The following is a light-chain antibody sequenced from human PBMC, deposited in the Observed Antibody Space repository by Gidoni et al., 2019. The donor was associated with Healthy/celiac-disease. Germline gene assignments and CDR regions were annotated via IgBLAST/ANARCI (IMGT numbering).Light chain of an antibody. CDR3: QQYNNWPATWT. V-gene: IGKV3-15*01. J-gene: IGKJ1*01. CDR1: QSVSSN. CDR2: GAS. Sequence: EIVMTQSPATLSVSPGERATLSCRASQSVSSNLAWYQQKPGQAPRLLIYGASTRATGIPARFSGSGSGTEFTLTISSLQSEDFAVYYCQQYNNWPATWTFXQXTKVXIK.